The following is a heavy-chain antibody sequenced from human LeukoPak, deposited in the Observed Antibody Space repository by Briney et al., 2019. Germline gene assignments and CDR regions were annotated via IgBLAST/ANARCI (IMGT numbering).Heavy chain of an antibody. V-gene: IGHV1-2*02. CDR2: ISPNSGGT. CDR3: TVWFGELTH. Sequence: GASVKVSCKTSGYTFNIYYVQWVRQAPGQGLEWMGWISPNSGGTNYAQKFQGRVTMTRDTSITTAYMELSRLRSDDTAMYYCTVWFGELTHWGQGTLVTVSS. CDR1: GYTFNIYY. D-gene: IGHD3-10*01. J-gene: IGHJ4*02.